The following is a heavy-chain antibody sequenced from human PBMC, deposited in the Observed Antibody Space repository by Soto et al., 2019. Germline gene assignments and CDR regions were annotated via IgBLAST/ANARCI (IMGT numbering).Heavy chain of an antibody. CDR1: GGSISSSNW. CDR3: ASDGPEYSSSSGFDY. J-gene: IGHJ4*02. V-gene: IGHV4-4*02. Sequence: QVQLQESGPGLVKPSGTLSLTCAVSGGSISSSNWWSWVRQPPGKGLEWIGEIYHSGSTNYNPSHKSRVTITVDKSKNQFSLKLSSVTAADTAVYYCASDGPEYSSSSGFDYWGQGTLVTVSS. CDR2: IYHSGST. D-gene: IGHD6-6*01.